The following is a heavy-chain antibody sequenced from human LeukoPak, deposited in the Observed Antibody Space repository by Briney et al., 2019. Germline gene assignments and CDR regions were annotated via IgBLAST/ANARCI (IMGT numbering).Heavy chain of an antibody. CDR2: INHSGST. J-gene: IGHJ4*02. V-gene: IGHV4-34*01. Sequence: PSETLSITCAVYGGSFSGYYWSWIRQPPGKGLEWIGEINHSGSTNYNPSLKSRVTISVDTSKNQFSLKLSSVTAADTAVYYCARVSGYFDYWGQGTLVTVSS. CDR3: ARVSGYFDY. CDR1: GGSFSGYY. D-gene: IGHD1-26*01.